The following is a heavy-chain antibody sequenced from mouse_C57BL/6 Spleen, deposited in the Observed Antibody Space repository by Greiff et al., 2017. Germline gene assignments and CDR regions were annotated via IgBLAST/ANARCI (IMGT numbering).Heavy chain of an antibody. J-gene: IGHJ1*03. CDR2: IWGDGST. Sequence: VQRVESGPGLVAPSPSLSIPCTVSGFSLTSYGVSRVRQPPGKGLEWLGGIWGDGSTNYHSALISRLSISKDNSKSQVYLNLNSLQADDAATYYCAKEGGYYFLDVWGKGTTVTVSS. D-gene: IGHD2-3*01. V-gene: IGHV2-3*01. CDR3: AKEGGYYFLDV. CDR1: GFSLTSYG.